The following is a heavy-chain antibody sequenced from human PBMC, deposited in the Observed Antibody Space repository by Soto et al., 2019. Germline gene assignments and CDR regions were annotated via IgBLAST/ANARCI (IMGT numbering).Heavy chain of an antibody. D-gene: IGHD1-26*01. CDR2: LSDDGSKT. V-gene: IGHV3-30-3*01. J-gene: IGHJ4*02. CDR1: GFTFSNNA. CDR3: ATDYHYYGEGAEF. Sequence: QVQLVESGGGVVQPGRSLRLSCAASGFTFSNNALHWVRQAPGKGLEWVAGLSDDGSKTYYAESVKGRFTISRDNSKSTMFLQMSGLRPDDTAVYYCATDYHYYGEGAEFWGQGTLITVSS.